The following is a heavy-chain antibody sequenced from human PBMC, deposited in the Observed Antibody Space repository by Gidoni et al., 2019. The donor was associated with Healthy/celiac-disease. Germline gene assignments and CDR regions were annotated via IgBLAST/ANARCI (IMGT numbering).Heavy chain of an antibody. CDR1: GGSISSGGYY. D-gene: IGHD4-17*01. J-gene: IGHJ6*02. V-gene: IGHV4-31*03. CDR3: ARVSIDYGDLTSPSYGMDV. CDR2: IYYSGST. Sequence: VQLQESGPGLVKPSQTLSLTCTVSGGSISSGGYYWSWIRQHPGKGLEWIGYIYYSGSTYYNPSLKSRVTISVDTSKNQFSLKLSSVTAADTAVYYCARVSIDYGDLTSPSYGMDVWGQGTTVTVSS.